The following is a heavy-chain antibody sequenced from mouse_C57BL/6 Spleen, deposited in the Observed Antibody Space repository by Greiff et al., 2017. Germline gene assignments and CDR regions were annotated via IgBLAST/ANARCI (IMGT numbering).Heavy chain of an antibody. V-gene: IGHV1-26*01. CDR3: ARSGGNYPAWFAY. CDR2: INPNNGGT. CDR1: GYTFTDYY. Sequence: VQLQQSGPELVKPGASVKISCKASGYTFTDYYMNWVKQSHGKSLEWIGDINPNNGGTSYNQKFKGKATLTVDKSSSTAYMELRSLTSEDSAVYYCARSGGNYPAWFAYWGQGTLVTVSA. D-gene: IGHD2-1*01. J-gene: IGHJ3*01.